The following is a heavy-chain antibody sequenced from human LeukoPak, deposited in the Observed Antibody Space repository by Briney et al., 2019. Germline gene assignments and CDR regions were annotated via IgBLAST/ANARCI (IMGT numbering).Heavy chain of an antibody. J-gene: IGHJ4*02. CDR3: ARSPKEWLLPYYFDY. CDR1: GGSFSAYY. CDR2: INNSGST. Sequence: SETLSLTCVVYGGSFSAYYWSWIRQPPGKGLEWIGEINNSGSTNYNPSLKSRVTISVDTSKNQFSLKLSSVTAADTAVYYCARSPKEWLLPYYFDYWGRGTLVTVSS. V-gene: IGHV4-34*01. D-gene: IGHD3-22*01.